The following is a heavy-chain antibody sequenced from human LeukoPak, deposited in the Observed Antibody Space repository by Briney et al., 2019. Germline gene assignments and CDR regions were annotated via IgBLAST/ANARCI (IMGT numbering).Heavy chain of an antibody. CDR1: GFTVSSNE. V-gene: IGHV3-38-3*01. D-gene: IGHD5-12*01. CDR2: ISGGST. J-gene: IGHJ4*02. CDR3: AKDGYSGYDYFDY. Sequence: SGGSLRLSCAASGFTVSSNEMSWIRQAPGKGLEWVSSISGGSTYYADSRKGRFTISRDNSKNTLHLQMNSLRAEDTAVYYCAKDGYSGYDYFDYWGQGTLVTVSS.